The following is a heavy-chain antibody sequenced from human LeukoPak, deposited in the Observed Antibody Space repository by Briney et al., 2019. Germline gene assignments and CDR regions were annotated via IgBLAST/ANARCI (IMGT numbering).Heavy chain of an antibody. CDR2: VNTHNGNT. Sequence: ASVKVSCKASGYNFDKFGIAWVRQAPGQGLEWMGWVNTHNGNTKYAQQYQGRAIMTTDTSTSTVYMELRSLRSDDTAVYFCARDTPQHLKRYDYWGQGTQVTVSS. V-gene: IGHV1-18*01. CDR3: ARDTPQHLKRYDY. J-gene: IGHJ4*02. D-gene: IGHD6-13*01. CDR1: GYNFDKFG.